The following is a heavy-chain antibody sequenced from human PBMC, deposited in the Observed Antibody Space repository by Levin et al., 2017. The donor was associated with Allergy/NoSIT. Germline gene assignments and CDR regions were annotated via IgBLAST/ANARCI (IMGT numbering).Heavy chain of an antibody. J-gene: IGHJ4*02. Sequence: LSLTCAASGFTFSSYYMHWVRQAPGKGLEWVAIISYDGSNKYYADSVKGRFTISRDDSKNTLYLQMNSLRAEDTAVYYCARGVYGSGNYYGYWGQGTLVTVSS. D-gene: IGHD3-10*01. CDR3: ARGVYGSGNYYGY. CDR2: ISYDGSNK. CDR1: GFTFSSYY. V-gene: IGHV3-30*04.